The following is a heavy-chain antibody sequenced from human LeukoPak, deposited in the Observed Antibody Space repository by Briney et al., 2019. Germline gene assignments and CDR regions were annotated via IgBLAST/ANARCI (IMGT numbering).Heavy chain of an antibody. CDR2: IYYSGST. V-gene: IGHV4-59*01. CDR3: ARDGAVDILTGYGAFDI. D-gene: IGHD3-9*01. Sequence: SETLSFTCTVSGGSISSYYWSWIRQPPGKGLEWIGYIYYSGSTNYNPSLKSRVTISVETSKNEFSLKLRSVTAADTAVYYCARDGAVDILTGYGAFDIWGQGTMVTVSS. CDR1: GGSISSYY. J-gene: IGHJ3*02.